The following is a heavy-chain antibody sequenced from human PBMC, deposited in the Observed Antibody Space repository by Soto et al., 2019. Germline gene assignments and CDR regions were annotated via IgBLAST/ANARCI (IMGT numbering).Heavy chain of an antibody. D-gene: IGHD2-21*02. J-gene: IGHJ5*02. CDR2: VYHTGDT. CDR1: GGTVASSHW. Sequence: QVQLQESGPRLVKPSESLSLTCGVSGGTVASSHWWSWVRQSPGRGLEWIGNVYHTGDTNFNPSLQGRFTFSVDKSNNQFPLRLTSVTAADTAVYFCAREIVTAGGNNYFDPWGPGTLVTVSS. V-gene: IGHV4-4*02. CDR3: AREIVTAGGNNYFDP.